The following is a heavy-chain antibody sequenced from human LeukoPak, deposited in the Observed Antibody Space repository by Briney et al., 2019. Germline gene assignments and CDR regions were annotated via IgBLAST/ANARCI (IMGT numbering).Heavy chain of an antibody. Sequence: PSETLSLTCTVSGGSISSGDYYWSWIRQPPGKGLEWIGYIYYSGSTYYNPSLKSRVTISVDTSKNQFSLKLSSVTAADTAVYYCARDFGLRRLNDAFDIRGQGTMVTVSS. D-gene: IGHD5-12*01. CDR1: GGSISSGDYY. CDR3: ARDFGLRRLNDAFDI. V-gene: IGHV4-30-4*01. CDR2: IYYSGST. J-gene: IGHJ3*02.